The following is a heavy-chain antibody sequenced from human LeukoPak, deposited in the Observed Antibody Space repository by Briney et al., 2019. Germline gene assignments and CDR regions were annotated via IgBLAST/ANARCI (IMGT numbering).Heavy chain of an antibody. V-gene: IGHV4-39*01. CDR3: ARRGYDSSGYYYAY. CDR2: IYYSGST. Sequence: SETLSLTCTVSGGPISSSSYYWGWIRQPPGKGLEWIGSIYYSGSTYYNPSLKSRVTISVDTSKNQFSLKLSSVTAADTAVYYCARRGYDSSGYYYAYWGQGTLVTVSS. D-gene: IGHD3-22*01. J-gene: IGHJ4*02. CDR1: GGPISSSSYY.